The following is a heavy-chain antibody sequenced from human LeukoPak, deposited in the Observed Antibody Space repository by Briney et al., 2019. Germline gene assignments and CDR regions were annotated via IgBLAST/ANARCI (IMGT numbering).Heavy chain of an antibody. CDR3: AKDRGYCSGGSCYYFDY. J-gene: IGHJ4*02. D-gene: IGHD2-15*01. Sequence: GGSLRLSCAASGFTFSDYYMSWIRQAPGKGLEWVSYISSSGSTIYYADSVKGRFTMSRDNAKNTLYLQMNSLRAEDTAVYYCAKDRGYCSGGSCYYFDYWGQGTLVTVSS. CDR2: ISSSGSTI. CDR1: GFTFSDYY. V-gene: IGHV3-11*04.